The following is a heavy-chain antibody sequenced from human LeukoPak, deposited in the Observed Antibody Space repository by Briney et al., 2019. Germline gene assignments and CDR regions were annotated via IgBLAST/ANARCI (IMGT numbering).Heavy chain of an antibody. CDR3: ARQSLIPASIKADYMDV. J-gene: IGHJ6*03. D-gene: IGHD2-2*02. CDR2: IYHSGTT. Sequence: PSETLSLTCIVSGGSISSISHYWGWIRQPPGKGLEWIASIYHSGTTYYNPSLRSRVTISVDTSKNQFSLKLNSVTAADTAVYYCARQSLIPASIKADYMDVWGKGTTVTVSS. V-gene: IGHV4-39*01. CDR1: GGSISSISHY.